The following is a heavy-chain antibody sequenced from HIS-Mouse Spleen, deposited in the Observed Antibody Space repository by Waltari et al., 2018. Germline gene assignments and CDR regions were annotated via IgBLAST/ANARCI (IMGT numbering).Heavy chain of an antibody. CDR3: AKGRQIFGVVRAFYYYGMDV. CDR1: SSYG. CDR2: ISYDGSNK. Sequence: SSYGMHWVRQAPGKGLEWVAVISYDGSNKYYADSVKGRFTISRDNSKNTLYLQMNSLRAEDTAVYYCAKGRQIFGVVRAFYYYGMDVWGQGTTVTVSS. V-gene: IGHV3-30*18. D-gene: IGHD3-3*01. J-gene: IGHJ6*02.